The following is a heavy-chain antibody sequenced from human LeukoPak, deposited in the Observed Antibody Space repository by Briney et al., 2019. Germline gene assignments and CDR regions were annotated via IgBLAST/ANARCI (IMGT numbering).Heavy chain of an antibody. J-gene: IGHJ4*02. CDR1: GGTFSSYA. CDR3: ARDRHTVTTPYNY. Sequence: SVKVSCKASGGTFSSYAISWVRQAPGQGLEWMGGIIPIFGTANYAQKFQGRVTITTDESTSTAYMELSSLRSEDTAVYYCARDRHTVTTPYNYWGQGTLVTVSS. CDR2: IIPIFGTA. V-gene: IGHV1-69*05. D-gene: IGHD4-17*01.